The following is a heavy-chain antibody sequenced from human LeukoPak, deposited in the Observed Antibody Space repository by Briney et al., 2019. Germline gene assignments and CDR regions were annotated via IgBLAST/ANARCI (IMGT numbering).Heavy chain of an antibody. J-gene: IGHJ6*02. CDR3: ARFTSPGIAMEATTNLYYYYGMDV. CDR2: INHSGST. Sequence: SETLSLTCAVYGGSFSGYYWSWIRQPPGKGLEWIGEINHSGSTNYNPSLKSRVTISVDTSKNQFSLKLSSVTAADTAVYYCARFTSPGIAMEATTNLYYYYGMDVWGQGTTVTVSS. D-gene: IGHD5-12*01. CDR1: GGSFSGYY. V-gene: IGHV4-34*01.